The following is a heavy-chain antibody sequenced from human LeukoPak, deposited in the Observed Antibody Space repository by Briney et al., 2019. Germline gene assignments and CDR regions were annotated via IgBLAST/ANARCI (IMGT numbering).Heavy chain of an antibody. CDR1: GGSMSSHY. J-gene: IGHJ4*02. CDR3: AGDRNRSWYYY. D-gene: IGHD6-13*01. Sequence: SETLSLTCTVSGGSMSSHYRSWIRQPPGKGLEYIGYIYYSGSTNYNPSLESRVTISVDTSKNQFSLKLSSVTAADTAIYYCAGDRNRSWYYYWGQGTLVTVSS. V-gene: IGHV4-59*11. CDR2: IYYSGST.